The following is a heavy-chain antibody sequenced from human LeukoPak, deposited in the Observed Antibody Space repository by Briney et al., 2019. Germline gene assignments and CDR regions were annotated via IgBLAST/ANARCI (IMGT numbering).Heavy chain of an antibody. J-gene: IGHJ3*02. CDR3: AREVTMVRGVRGPDAFDI. CDR1: GFTFSSYA. CDR2: ISGSGGST. D-gene: IGHD3-10*01. V-gene: IGHV3-23*01. Sequence: PGGSLRLSCAASGFTFSSYAMSWVRQAPGKGLEWVSAISGSGGSTYYADSVKGRFTISRDNAKNSLYLQMNSLRAEDTAVYYCAREVTMVRGVRGPDAFDIWGQGTMVTVSS.